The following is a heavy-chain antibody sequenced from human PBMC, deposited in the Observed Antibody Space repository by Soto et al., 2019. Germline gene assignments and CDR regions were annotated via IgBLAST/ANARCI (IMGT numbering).Heavy chain of an antibody. V-gene: IGHV4-30-4*01. CDR1: GGSISSGDYY. CDR2: IYYSGST. CDR3: AREYYYDSSGYKLFDY. D-gene: IGHD3-22*01. J-gene: IGHJ4*02. Sequence: SETLSLTCTVSGGSISSGDYYWSWIRQPPGKGLEWIGYIYYSGSTYYNPSLKSRVTISVDTSKNQFSLKLSSVTAAGTAVYYCAREYYYDSSGYKLFDYWGQGTLVTVS.